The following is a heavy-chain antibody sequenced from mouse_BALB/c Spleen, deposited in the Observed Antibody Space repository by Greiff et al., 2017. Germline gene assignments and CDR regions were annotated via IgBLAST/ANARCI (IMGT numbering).Heavy chain of an antibody. CDR3: ARWDYGSSTWFAY. Sequence: ESGPSLVKPSQTLSLTCSVTGDSITSGYWNWIRKFPGNKLEYMGYISYSGSTYYNPSLKSRISITRDTSKNQYYLQLNSVTTEDTATYYCARWDYGSSTWFAYWGQGTLVTVSA. D-gene: IGHD1-1*01. V-gene: IGHV3-8*02. CDR1: GDSITSGY. CDR2: ISYSGST. J-gene: IGHJ3*01.